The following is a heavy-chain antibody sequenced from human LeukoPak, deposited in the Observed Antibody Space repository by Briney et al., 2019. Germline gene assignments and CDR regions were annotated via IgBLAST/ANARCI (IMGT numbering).Heavy chain of an antibody. J-gene: IGHJ4*02. Sequence: SETLSLTRTVSGGSISSSNYYWGWIRQPPGKGLEWIGSINYSGSTYYNPSLKSRVTISVDTSKNQFSLKLRSVTAADTTVYYCARLFDGFDYWGQGSLVTVSS. D-gene: IGHD3-9*01. CDR1: GGSISSSNYY. CDR2: INYSGST. CDR3: ARLFDGFDY. V-gene: IGHV4-39*01.